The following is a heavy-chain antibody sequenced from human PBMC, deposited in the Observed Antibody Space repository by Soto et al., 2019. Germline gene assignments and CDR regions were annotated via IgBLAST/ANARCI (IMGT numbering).Heavy chain of an antibody. CDR3: ARRLHSDSVHITPVSPDY. CDR2: IYPGDSNT. J-gene: IGHJ4*02. V-gene: IGHV5-51*01. D-gene: IGHD4-4*01. CDR1: GYSFRSYW. Sequence: GASLNISSTTSGYSFRSYWIGWVRQMPGKGLEWMAIIYPGDSNTRYSPSFQGQVTISADKSISTAFLQWSSLKAADSAMYYCARRLHSDSVHITPVSPDYWGQGTLVTVSS.